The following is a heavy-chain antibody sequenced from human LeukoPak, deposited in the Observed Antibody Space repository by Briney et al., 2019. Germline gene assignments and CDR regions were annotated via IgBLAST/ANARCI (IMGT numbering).Heavy chain of an antibody. CDR1: GFTFSSYG. J-gene: IGHJ3*02. D-gene: IGHD3-9*01. V-gene: IGHV3-33*01. CDR2: IWYDGSNK. Sequence: GGSLRLSCAASGFTFSSYGMHWVRQAPGKGLAWVAVIWYDGSNKYYADSVKGRFTISRDNSKRTLYLQMNSLRAEDTAVYYCAREHDILAGYTEDDAFDIWGQGTMVTVSS. CDR3: AREHDILAGYTEDDAFDI.